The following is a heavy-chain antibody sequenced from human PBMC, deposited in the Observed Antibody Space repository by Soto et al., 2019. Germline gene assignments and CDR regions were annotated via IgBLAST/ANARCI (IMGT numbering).Heavy chain of an antibody. CDR2: ITGDTLEA. V-gene: IGHV1-18*01. Sequence: GASVKVSCKASGYTFNRYAISWLRQAPGQGPEWMGWITGDTLEASYARKFQGRVTLTRNTSTSTAYMELSRLRSDDTAVYYCARAVSMVRGVIGSNYYYYGMDVWGQGTTVTVSS. CDR3: ARAVSMVRGVIGSNYYYYGMDV. D-gene: IGHD3-10*01. J-gene: IGHJ6*02. CDR1: GYTFNRYA.